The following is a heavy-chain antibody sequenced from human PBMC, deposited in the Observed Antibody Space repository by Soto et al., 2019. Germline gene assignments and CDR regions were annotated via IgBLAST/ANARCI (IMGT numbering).Heavy chain of an antibody. J-gene: IGHJ4*02. Sequence: PGGSLRLSCEASGFIFTNFWMHWVRQVPGKGLVWVSRIDTSGSSTSYADSVKGRFTISRDNAKNTVSLQMNSLRAEDTGVYYCAKDSWNFDLWSQGSLVTVS. CDR2: IDTSGSST. D-gene: IGHD1-1*01. CDR1: GFIFTNFW. V-gene: IGHV3-74*01. CDR3: AKDSWNFDL.